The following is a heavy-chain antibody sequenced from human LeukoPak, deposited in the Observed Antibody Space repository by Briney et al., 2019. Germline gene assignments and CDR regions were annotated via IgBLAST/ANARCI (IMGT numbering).Heavy chain of an antibody. V-gene: IGHV3-11*04. CDR1: GFTFSDYY. J-gene: IGHJ4*02. D-gene: IGHD3-22*01. CDR2: ISSSGSAI. Sequence: GGSLRLSCAASGFTFSDYYMSWIRQAPGKVLEWVSYISSSGSAIYYADSVKGRFTISRDNAKNSLYLQINSLRAEDTAIYYCARRGYYDSSGYDYWGQGTLVTVSS. CDR3: ARRGYYDSSGYDY.